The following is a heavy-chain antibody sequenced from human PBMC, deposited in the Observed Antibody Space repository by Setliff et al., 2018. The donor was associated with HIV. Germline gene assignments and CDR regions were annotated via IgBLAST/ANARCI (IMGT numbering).Heavy chain of an antibody. V-gene: IGHV1-8*02. CDR1: GYTFSNYD. D-gene: IGHD3-22*01. Sequence: ASVKVSCKPSGYTFSNYDINWVRQAAGQGLEWMGWMNPDSRNTGYAQRFEGRVTLTWDTSISTAYLELNHLKSDDTAVYYCARARTDYYNRRRRSHYYIDVWARGATVTVSS. J-gene: IGHJ6*03. CDR2: MNPDSRNT. CDR3: ARARTDYYNRRRRSHYYIDV.